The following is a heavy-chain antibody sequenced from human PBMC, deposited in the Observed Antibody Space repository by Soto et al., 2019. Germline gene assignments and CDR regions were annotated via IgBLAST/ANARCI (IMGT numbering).Heavy chain of an antibody. Sequence: VKVSCKASGYTFTSYYMHWVRQAPGQGLEWMGGIIPIFGTANYAQKFQGRVTITADESTSTAYMELSSLRSEDTAVYYCARGNYDSSGYYSVYFDYWGQGTLVTVSS. V-gene: IGHV1-69*01. J-gene: IGHJ4*02. CDR1: GYTFTSYY. CDR3: ARGNYDSSGYYSVYFDY. CDR2: IIPIFGTA. D-gene: IGHD3-22*01.